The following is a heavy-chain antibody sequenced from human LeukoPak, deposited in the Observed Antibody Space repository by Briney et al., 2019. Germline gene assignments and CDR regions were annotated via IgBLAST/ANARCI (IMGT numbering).Heavy chain of an antibody. CDR1: GFTFSDHY. Sequence: GGSLRLSCAASGFTFSDHYMDWVRQAPGKGLEWVGRTRNKANSYTTEYAASVKGRFTISRDDSKNSLYLQMNSLRAEDTAVYYCAREHSGYDFPGRDYYYMDVWGKGTTVTVSS. D-gene: IGHD5-12*01. CDR2: TRNKANSYTT. CDR3: AREHSGYDFPGRDYYYMDV. V-gene: IGHV3-72*01. J-gene: IGHJ6*03.